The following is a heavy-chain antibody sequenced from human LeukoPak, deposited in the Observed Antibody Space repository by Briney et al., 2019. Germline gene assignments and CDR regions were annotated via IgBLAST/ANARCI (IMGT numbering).Heavy chain of an antibody. Sequence: SETLSLTCTVSGGPISRCYWSWMPQPPGKGLEWIGHIYYSGSTNYNPSLKSRVTISVDTSKNQFSLKLSSVTAADTAVYYCTRSVWNYYDSSGHGTLVTASP. CDR2: IYYSGST. CDR3: TRSVWNYYDS. D-gene: IGHD1-1*01. J-gene: IGHJ4*01. CDR1: GGPISRCY. V-gene: IGHV4-59*01.